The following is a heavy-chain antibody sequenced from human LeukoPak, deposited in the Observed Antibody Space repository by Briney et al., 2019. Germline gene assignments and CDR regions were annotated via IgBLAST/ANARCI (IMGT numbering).Heavy chain of an antibody. CDR2: INGGGVNT. CDR1: GFTFSSYA. Sequence: AGGSLRLSCAASGFTFSSYAMSWVRQAPGKGLEWVSTINGGGVNTDYADSVGGRFTISRDNSKNTLFLQMNSLRDEDTAVYYCAKDLYSNYGPADYWGQGNLVTVSS. CDR3: AKDLYSNYGPADY. V-gene: IGHV3-23*01. D-gene: IGHD4-11*01. J-gene: IGHJ4*02.